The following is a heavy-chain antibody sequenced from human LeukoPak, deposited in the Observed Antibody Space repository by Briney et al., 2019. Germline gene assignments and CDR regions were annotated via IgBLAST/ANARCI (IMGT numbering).Heavy chain of an antibody. V-gene: IGHV4-4*07. D-gene: IGHD7-27*01. CDR1: GGSISSYY. CDR3: ARELTTSLNWVSNWFDP. Sequence: SETLSLTCTVSGGSISSYYWSWIRQPAGKGLEWIGRIYTSGSTNYNPSLKSRVTMSVDTSKNQFSLKLSSVTAADTAVYYCARELTTSLNWVSNWFDPWGQGTLVTVSS. J-gene: IGHJ5*02. CDR2: IYTSGST.